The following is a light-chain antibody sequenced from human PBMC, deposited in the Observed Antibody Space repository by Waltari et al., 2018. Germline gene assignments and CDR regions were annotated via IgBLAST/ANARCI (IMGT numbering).Light chain of an antibody. CDR1: QSVSSN. V-gene: IGKV3-15*01. Sequence: EIVMTTSPATLSVSQVERATLSCRASQSVSSNLAWYQQKPGQSPRLLIYGASTRSTGIAARFSGSGSGTEFTLTISSLQSEDFALYYCQQYNDWPRTFGQGTKVEV. CDR2: GAS. CDR3: QQYNDWPRT. J-gene: IGKJ1*01.